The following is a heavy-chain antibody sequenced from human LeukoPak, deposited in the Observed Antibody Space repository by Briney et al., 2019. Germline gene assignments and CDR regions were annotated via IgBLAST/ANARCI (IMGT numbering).Heavy chain of an antibody. V-gene: IGHV4-59*12. D-gene: IGHD5-18*01. CDR3: ARGKYSYGLGFDY. CDR2: IYYSGST. CDR1: GGSISSYY. Sequence: PSETLSLTCTVSGGSISSYYWSWIRQPPGKGLEWIGYIYYSGSTNYNPSLKSRVTISVDTSKNQFSLKLSSVTAADTAVYYCARGKYSYGLGFDYWGQGTLVTVSS. J-gene: IGHJ4*02.